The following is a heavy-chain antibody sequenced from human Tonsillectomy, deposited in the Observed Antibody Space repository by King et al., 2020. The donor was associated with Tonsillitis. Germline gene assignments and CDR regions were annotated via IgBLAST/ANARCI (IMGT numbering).Heavy chain of an antibody. CDR1: GYPFSNYW. J-gene: IGHJ4*02. Sequence: VQLVQSGAEVKKPGESLKISCKASGYPFSNYWIAWVRQMPGKGLEWMGIIYPQDSDTTYSPSFQGKVTISVDKSISTAYLQWRSLKASDPAVYYCARQGGYGGSAYFDYWGQGSLVTVSS. CDR2: IYPQDSDT. D-gene: IGHD4/OR15-4a*01. V-gene: IGHV5-51*01. CDR3: ARQGGYGGSAYFDY.